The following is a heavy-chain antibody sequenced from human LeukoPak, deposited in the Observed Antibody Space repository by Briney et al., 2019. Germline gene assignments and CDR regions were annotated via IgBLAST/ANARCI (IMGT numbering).Heavy chain of an antibody. V-gene: IGHV3-23*01. J-gene: IGHJ4*02. CDR3: AKDVGTYYDFGSPFDY. Sequence: GGSLRLSCAASGFTFSSYAMSWGRQAPGKGLGWVSAISGSGGSTYYADSVKGRFTISRDNSKNTLYLQMNSLRAEDTAVYYCAKDVGTYYDFGSPFDYWGQGTLVTVSS. CDR2: ISGSGGST. D-gene: IGHD3-3*01. CDR1: GFTFSSYA.